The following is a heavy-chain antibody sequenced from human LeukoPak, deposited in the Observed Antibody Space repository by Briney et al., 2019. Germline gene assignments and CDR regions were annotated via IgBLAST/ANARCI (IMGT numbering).Heavy chain of an antibody. Sequence: GESLKISCKGSGYSFTSYWIGWVRQMPGKGLEWMGIIYPGDSDTRYSPSFQGQVTISADKSISTAYLQWSSLKASDTAMYYCARQSVHCSSTSCYVDYWGQGTLVTVSS. V-gene: IGHV5-51*01. CDR2: IYPGDSDT. D-gene: IGHD2-2*01. J-gene: IGHJ4*02. CDR3: ARQSVHCSSTSCYVDY. CDR1: GYSFTSYW.